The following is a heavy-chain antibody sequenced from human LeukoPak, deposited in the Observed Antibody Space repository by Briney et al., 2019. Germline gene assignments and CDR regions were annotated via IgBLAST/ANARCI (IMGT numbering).Heavy chain of an antibody. CDR2: IYYSGST. J-gene: IGHJ4*02. CDR3: ASPGGGPTKY. Sequence: SETLSLTCTVSGSSISSGGYYWGWIRQPPGKGMEWIGSIYYSGSTYYNPSLKSRVTISVDTSKSQFSLKLSSVTAADTAVYYCASPGGGPTKYWGQGTLVTVSS. D-gene: IGHD3-16*01. CDR1: GSSISSGGYY. V-gene: IGHV4-39*01.